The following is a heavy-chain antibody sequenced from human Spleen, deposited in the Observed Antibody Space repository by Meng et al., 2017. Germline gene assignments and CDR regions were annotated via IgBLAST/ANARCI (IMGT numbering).Heavy chain of an antibody. CDR2: INPNSGGT. Sequence: ASVKVSCKASGYTFTGYYMHWVRQAPGQGLEWMGWINPNSGGTNYAQKFQGRVTMTRDTSISTAYMELSRLRSDDTAVFFCASYFQAMGYGMYVWGQGTTVTVSS. V-gene: IGHV1-2*02. D-gene: IGHD5-18*01. J-gene: IGHJ6*02. CDR1: GYTFTGYY. CDR3: ASYFQAMGYGMYV.